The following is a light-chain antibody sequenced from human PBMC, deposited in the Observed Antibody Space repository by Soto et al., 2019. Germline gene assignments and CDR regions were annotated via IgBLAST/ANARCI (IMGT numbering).Light chain of an antibody. Sequence: EIVMTQSPATLSVSPGERATLSCRASQSVSSNLAWYQQKPGQAPRLLIYGASTRATGIPARFSGSGSGTEFTLTISSLQSEAFAVYYCQQYNNWPIFTFGPGTKVDIK. CDR2: GAS. J-gene: IGKJ3*01. V-gene: IGKV3-15*01. CDR1: QSVSSN. CDR3: QQYNNWPIFT.